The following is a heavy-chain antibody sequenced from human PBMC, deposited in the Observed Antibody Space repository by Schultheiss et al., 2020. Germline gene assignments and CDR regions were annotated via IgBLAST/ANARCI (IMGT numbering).Heavy chain of an antibody. Sequence: SETLSLTCTVSGGSISSSSYYWGWIRQPPGKGLEWIGSIYYSGSTNYNPALKSRVTISIDTSKNQFSLKLSSVTAADTAVYYCAREPATTWVGYFDYWGQGTLVTVSS. CDR2: IYYSGST. CDR3: AREPATTWVGYFDY. CDR1: GGSISSSSYY. V-gene: IGHV4-39*02. J-gene: IGHJ4*02. D-gene: IGHD1-26*01.